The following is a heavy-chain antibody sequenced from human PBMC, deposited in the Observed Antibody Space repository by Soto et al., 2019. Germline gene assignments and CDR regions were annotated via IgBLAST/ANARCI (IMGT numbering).Heavy chain of an antibody. CDR1: GGTFSSYA. D-gene: IGHD2-15*01. CDR3: ARSEHGASLGYCSGGSCGSYYYYYGMDV. Sequence: GASVKVSCKASGGTFSSYAISWVRQAPGQGLEWMGGIIPIFGTANYAQKFQGRVTITADESTSTAYMELSSLRSEDTAVYYCARSEHGASLGYCSGGSCGSYYYYYGMDVWGQGTTVTVSS. CDR2: IIPIFGTA. J-gene: IGHJ6*02. V-gene: IGHV1-69*13.